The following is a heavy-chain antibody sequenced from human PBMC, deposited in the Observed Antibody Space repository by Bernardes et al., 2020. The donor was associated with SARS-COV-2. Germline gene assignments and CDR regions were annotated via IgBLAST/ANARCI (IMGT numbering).Heavy chain of an antibody. J-gene: IGHJ4*02. CDR2: ISGSGGST. V-gene: IGHV3-23*01. CDR3: AKDIASVAAAGIDY. D-gene: IGHD6-13*01. CDR1: GFTFSSYA. Sequence: GGSLRLSCAASGFTFSSYAMSWVRQAPGKGLEWVSAISGSGGSTYYADSVKGRFTTSRDNSKNTLYLQMNSLRAEDMAVYYCAKDIASVAAAGIDYWGQGTLVTVSS.